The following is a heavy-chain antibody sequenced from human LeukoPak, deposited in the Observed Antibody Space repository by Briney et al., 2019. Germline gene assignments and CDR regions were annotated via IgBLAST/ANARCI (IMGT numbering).Heavy chain of an antibody. CDR2: ISNSGGNT. Sequence: GGSLRLSCAASGFTFSTYAMSWVRQAPGKGLEWVSAISNSGGNTYYADSVKGRFTISRDNSKNTLYLQMNSLRAEDTAVYYCAKGSYYDSSGSFYFDYWGQGTLVTVSS. J-gene: IGHJ4*02. V-gene: IGHV3-23*01. CDR1: GFTFSTYA. CDR3: AKGSYYDSSGSFYFDY. D-gene: IGHD3-22*01.